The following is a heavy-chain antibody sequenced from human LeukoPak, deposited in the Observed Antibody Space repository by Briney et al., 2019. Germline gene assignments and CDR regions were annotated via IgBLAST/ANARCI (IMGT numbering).Heavy chain of an antibody. D-gene: IGHD6-19*01. CDR3: AKWREQWLALHDY. V-gene: IGHV3-23*01. CDR1: GFTFSSYA. Sequence: PGGSLRLSCAASGFTFSSYAMSWVRQAPGKGLEWVSAISGTGGTTYYADSVKGRFTISRDTSKNTLYLQMNSLRADDTAVYYCAKWREQWLALHDYWAQGTLVTVSS. CDR2: ISGTGGTT. J-gene: IGHJ4*02.